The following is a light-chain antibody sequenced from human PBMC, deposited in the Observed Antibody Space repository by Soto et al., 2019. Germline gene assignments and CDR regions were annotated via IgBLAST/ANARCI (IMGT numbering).Light chain of an antibody. CDR1: GSDIGNYNY. CDR2: GVS. J-gene: IGLJ3*02. Sequence: QSALTQPASVSGSPGQSITISCTGTGSDIGNYNYVSWYQQHPGKAPKLMIYGVSNRPSGVSNRFPGSKSGNAASLTISGLQAEDEADYYCSSYTSYTTLWVFGGGTKLTVL. CDR3: SSYTSYTTLWV. V-gene: IGLV2-14*01.